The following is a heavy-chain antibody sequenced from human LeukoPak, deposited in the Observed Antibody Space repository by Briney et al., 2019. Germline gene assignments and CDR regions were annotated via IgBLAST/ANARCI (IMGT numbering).Heavy chain of an antibody. CDR1: GFTFSSYA. CDR3: AKDSFGIAAAGTDY. V-gene: IGHV3-23*01. D-gene: IGHD6-13*01. Sequence: GGSLRLSCAASGFTFSSYAMSWLRQAPAKGLEGVSAISGSGGSTYYADSVKGRFTISRDNSKNTLYLQMNSLRAEDTAVYYCAKDSFGIAAAGTDYWGQGTLVTVSS. CDR2: ISGSGGST. J-gene: IGHJ4*02.